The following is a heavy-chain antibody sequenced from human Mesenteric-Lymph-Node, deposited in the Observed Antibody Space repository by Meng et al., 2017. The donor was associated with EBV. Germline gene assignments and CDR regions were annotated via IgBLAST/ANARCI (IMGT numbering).Heavy chain of an antibody. CDR3: ARRREYSSGWPIDY. CDR2: IFHSGIT. D-gene: IGHD6-19*01. CDR1: GDYLTSTNW. V-gene: IGHV4-4*02. Sequence: QVQLEEAGPGLVKPWGTRSITCAVSGDYLTSTNWWSWVRQPPGKGLEWIGEIFHSGITNYNPSLKSRITLSVDKSKNLFSLNLSSVTAADTAVYFCARRREYSSGWPIDYWGQGTLVTVSS. J-gene: IGHJ4*02.